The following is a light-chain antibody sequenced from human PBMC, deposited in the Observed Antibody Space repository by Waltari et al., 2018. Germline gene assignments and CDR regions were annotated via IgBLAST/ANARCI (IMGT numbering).Light chain of an antibody. J-gene: IGKJ5*01. CDR2: AAS. V-gene: IGKV1-9*01. CDR1: QGISSY. Sequence: DIQLTQSPSFLSASVGDRVTITCRASQGISSYLAWYQQKPGKAPKLLIYAASTLQSGVASRFSGSGSGTDFTLTISSLQPEDFATYYCQQLNSYPLTFGQGTRLEIK. CDR3: QQLNSYPLT.